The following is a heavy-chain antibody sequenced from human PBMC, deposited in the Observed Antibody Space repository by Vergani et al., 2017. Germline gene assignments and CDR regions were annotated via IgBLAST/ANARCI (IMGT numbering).Heavy chain of an antibody. Sequence: QVQLQESGPGLVRPSQTLSLTCTVSGGSISSGSYYWSWFRQPAGKGLEWIGRFYTGGGTCYNPSLKSRVTISVDTSKNQFSLQLSSVTAADTAVYYFARDPLYSTTWPFLLLDMDVWGQGTTVTVSS. CDR2: FYTGGGT. CDR3: ARDPLYSTTWPFLLLDMDV. V-gene: IGHV4-61*02. J-gene: IGHJ6*02. CDR1: GGSISSGSYY. D-gene: IGHD6-13*01.